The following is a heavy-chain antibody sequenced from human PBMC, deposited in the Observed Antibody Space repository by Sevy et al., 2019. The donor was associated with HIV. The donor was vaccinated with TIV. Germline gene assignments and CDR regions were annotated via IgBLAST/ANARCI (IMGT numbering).Heavy chain of an antibody. V-gene: IGHV3-15*01. J-gene: IGHJ6*02. CDR1: GFTFSSAW. D-gene: IGHD5-12*01. Sequence: GGSLRLSCTASGFTFSSAWMSWVRQAPGKGLEWVGRIKSEFDGGAIDYAAPVKGRFSISREESKTTVYLQMNSLKTDDTAVYYCITDPAYRGYDEEVINYYFYGMDVWGQGTTVTVSS. CDR3: ITDPAYRGYDEEVINYYFYGMDV. CDR2: IKSEFDGGAI.